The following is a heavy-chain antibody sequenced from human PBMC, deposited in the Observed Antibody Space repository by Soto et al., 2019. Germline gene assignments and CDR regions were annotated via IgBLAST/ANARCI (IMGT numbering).Heavy chain of an antibody. CDR3: VRDGTKTLRDWFDP. J-gene: IGHJ5*02. Sequence: PSETLSLTCTVSGASISGFYWSWIRKSAGKGLEWIGRIYATGTTDYNPSLKSRVMMSVGTSKKQFSLKLRSVTAADTAVYYCVRDGTKTLRDWFDPWGQGISVTVS. CDR1: GASISGFY. D-gene: IGHD1-1*01. V-gene: IGHV4-4*07. CDR2: IYATGTT.